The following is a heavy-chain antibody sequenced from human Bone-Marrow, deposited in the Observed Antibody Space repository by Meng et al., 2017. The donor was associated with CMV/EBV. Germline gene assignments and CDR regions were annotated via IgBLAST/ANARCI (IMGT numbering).Heavy chain of an antibody. D-gene: IGHD3-22*01. CDR3: ARGPHDYYDSSGYYY. CDR1: GFTFSSYE. J-gene: IGHJ4*02. V-gene: IGHV3-48*03. CDR2: INSYGSTI. Sequence: GGSLRLSCAASGFTFSSYEMNWVRQAPGKGLEWVSYINSYGSTIYYADSVKGRFTISRDNAKNTLYLQMNSLRAEDTAVYYCARGPHDYYDSSGYYYWGQGTLVTVSS.